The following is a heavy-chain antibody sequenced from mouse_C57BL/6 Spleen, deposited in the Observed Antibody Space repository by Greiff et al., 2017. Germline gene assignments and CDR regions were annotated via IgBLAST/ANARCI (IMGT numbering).Heavy chain of an antibody. Sequence: VQLKESGPVLVKPGASVKMSCKASGYTFTDYYMNWVKQSHGKSLEWIGVINPYNGGTSYNQKFKGKATLTVDKSSSTAYMELNSLTSEDSAVYYCARTVVATHWYFDVWGTGTTVTVSS. CDR2: INPYNGGT. D-gene: IGHD1-1*01. CDR3: ARTVVATHWYFDV. CDR1: GYTFTDYY. J-gene: IGHJ1*03. V-gene: IGHV1-19*01.